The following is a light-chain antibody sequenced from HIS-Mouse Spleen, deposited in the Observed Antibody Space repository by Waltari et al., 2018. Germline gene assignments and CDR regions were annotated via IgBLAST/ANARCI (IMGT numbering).Light chain of an antibody. CDR2: GAS. CDR1: QSVSSSY. J-gene: IGKJ1*01. V-gene: IGKV3-20*01. Sequence: EIVLTQSPGTLSLSPGERATLSCSASQSVSSSYLAWYQQKPGQAPRLLIYGASSRATGIPDRFSGSGPGKEFTLTISRLEPEDFAVYYCQQYGSSPETFGQGTKVEIK. CDR3: QQYGSSPET.